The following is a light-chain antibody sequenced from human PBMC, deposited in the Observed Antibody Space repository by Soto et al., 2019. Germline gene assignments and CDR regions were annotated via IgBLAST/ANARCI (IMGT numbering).Light chain of an antibody. CDR2: DAS. CDR1: QSISNW. V-gene: IGKV1-5*01. CDR3: QQYNSYWT. Sequence: DIQMTQSPSTLSASIGGRVTITCRASQSISNWLAWYQQKPGKAPKLLIYDASRLESGVPSRFSGSGSETEFTLTISSLQPDDFATYDCQQYNSYWTFGQGTKVEIK. J-gene: IGKJ1*01.